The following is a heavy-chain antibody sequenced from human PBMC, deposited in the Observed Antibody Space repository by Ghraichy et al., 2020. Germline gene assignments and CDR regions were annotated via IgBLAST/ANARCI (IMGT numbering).Heavy chain of an antibody. V-gene: IGHV3-7*01. CDR3: ARGFSGYTSGWYGH. CDR2: IKQDGSEK. J-gene: IGHJ5*02. CDR1: GFTFSSHW. D-gene: IGHD6-19*01. Sequence: GASLNISCAASGFTFSSHWMTWVRQAPGKGLEWVANIKQDGSEKFYVDSVNGRFTISRDNTRSSLFLQMDTLRAEDTAVYHCARGFSGYTSGWYGHWGPGTLVTVSS.